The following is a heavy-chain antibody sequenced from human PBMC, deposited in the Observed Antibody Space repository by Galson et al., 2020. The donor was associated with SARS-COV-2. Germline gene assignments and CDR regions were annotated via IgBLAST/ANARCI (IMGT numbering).Heavy chain of an antibody. CDR1: GFSLSTSGVG. Sequence: SGPTLVKPTQTLTLTCTFSGFSLSTSGVGVGWIRQPPGKALEWLALISWDDDKRYSPSLKSRLTITKDTSKNQVVLTMTNMDPVDTATYYCAHIVATIGRFGMDVWGQGTTVTVSS. CDR2: ISWDDDK. CDR3: AHIVATIGRFGMDV. D-gene: IGHD5-12*01. J-gene: IGHJ6*02. V-gene: IGHV2-5*02.